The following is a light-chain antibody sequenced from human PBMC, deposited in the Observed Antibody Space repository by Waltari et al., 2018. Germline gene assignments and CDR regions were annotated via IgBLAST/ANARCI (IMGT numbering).Light chain of an antibody. CDR2: VNSDGSH. V-gene: IGLV4-69*01. CDR1: SGHTSNA. J-gene: IGLJ3*02. CDR3: QTGGHGTWV. Sequence: QLVLTQSPSASAPLGASVKLTCTLSSGHTSNAIAWLQQQPEKGPRYLMKVNSDGSHIKGDLIPIRFSGSSSGAGRYLTISSRQSEDEADYYCQTGGHGTWVFGGGTKLTVL.